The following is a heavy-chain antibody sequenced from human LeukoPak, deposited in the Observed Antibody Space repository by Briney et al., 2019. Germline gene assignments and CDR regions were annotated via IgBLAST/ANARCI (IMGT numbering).Heavy chain of an antibody. CDR2: ISSSNTYT. V-gene: IGHV3-11*06. CDR1: GFTFSTYS. Sequence: GGSLRLSCAASGFTFSTYSMSWIRQAPGKGLEWVSYISSSNTYTNYADSVKGRFTISRDNAKNSLYLQMNSLRAEDTAVYYCARGAPGISAADYWGQGTLVTVSS. J-gene: IGHJ4*02. CDR3: ARGAPGISAADY. D-gene: IGHD6-13*01.